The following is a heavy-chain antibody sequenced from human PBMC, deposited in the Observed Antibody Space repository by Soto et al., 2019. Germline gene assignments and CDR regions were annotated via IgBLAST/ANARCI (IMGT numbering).Heavy chain of an antibody. CDR2: ISYDGSNK. D-gene: IGHD3-16*02. V-gene: IGHV3-30-3*01. J-gene: IGHJ5*02. CDR3: AGGVSDMYNWFDP. Sequence: PGGSLRLSCAASGFTFSSYAMHWVRQAPGKGLEWVAVISYDGSNKYYADSVKGRFTISRDNSKNTLYLQMNSLRAEDTAVYYCAGGVSDMYNWFDPWGQGTLVTVSS. CDR1: GFTFSSYA.